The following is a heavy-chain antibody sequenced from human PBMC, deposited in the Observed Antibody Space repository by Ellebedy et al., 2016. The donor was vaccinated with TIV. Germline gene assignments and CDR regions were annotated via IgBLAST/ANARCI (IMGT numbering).Heavy chain of an antibody. CDR3: ARESMRPVNYFDY. Sequence: PGGSLRLSCAASGFTVSSNHLSWVRQAPGKGMEWVSVVYPVGTTFYAGSVKGRFTISRDNSKNTLYLKMNGLRAEDTAVYYCARESMRPVNYFDYWGQGTLVTVSS. D-gene: IGHD4-17*01. V-gene: IGHV3-66*01. CDR1: GFTVSSNH. J-gene: IGHJ4*02. CDR2: VYPVGTT.